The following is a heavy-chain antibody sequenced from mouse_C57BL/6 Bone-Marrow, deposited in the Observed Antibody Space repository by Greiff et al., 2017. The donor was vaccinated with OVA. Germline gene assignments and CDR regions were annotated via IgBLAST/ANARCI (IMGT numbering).Heavy chain of an antibody. CDR3: ARPRFYGNYAMDY. CDR2: ISNGGGST. Sequence: DVHLVESGGGLVQPGGSLKLSCAASGFTFSDYYMYWVRQTPEKRLEWVAYISNGGGSTYYPDTVKGRFTISRDNAKNTLYLQMSRLKSEDTAMYYCARPRFYGNYAMDYWGQGTSVTVSS. CDR1: GFTFSDYY. J-gene: IGHJ4*01. D-gene: IGHD2-1*01. V-gene: IGHV5-12*01.